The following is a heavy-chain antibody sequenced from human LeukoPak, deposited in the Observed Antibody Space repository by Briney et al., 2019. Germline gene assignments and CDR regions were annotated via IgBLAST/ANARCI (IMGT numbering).Heavy chain of an antibody. CDR1: GYTFTSYD. CDR2: MNPKSGNT. CDR3: ARDGELPGPFDIDY. Sequence: ASVKVSCKASGYTFTSYDINWVRQATGQGLEWMGWMNPKSGNTGYAQEFQGRVTITRDTSASTAYMELSSLRSEDMAVYYCARDGELPGPFDIDYWGQGTLVTVSS. J-gene: IGHJ4*02. V-gene: IGHV1-8*03. D-gene: IGHD1-26*01.